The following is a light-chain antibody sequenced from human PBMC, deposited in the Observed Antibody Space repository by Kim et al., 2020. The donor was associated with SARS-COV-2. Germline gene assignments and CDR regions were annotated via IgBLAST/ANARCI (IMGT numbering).Light chain of an antibody. CDR1: QSVSGSY. CDR3: QQDYNLPWT. J-gene: IGKJ1*01. V-gene: IGKV3D-7*01. Sequence: SPGQRGTLSCRASQSVSGSYVSWYQQKPGQAPMLLIYGASTRATGIPARFSGSGSETDFTLTISSLQPEDFAVYYCQQDYNLPWTFGQGTKVDIK. CDR2: GAS.